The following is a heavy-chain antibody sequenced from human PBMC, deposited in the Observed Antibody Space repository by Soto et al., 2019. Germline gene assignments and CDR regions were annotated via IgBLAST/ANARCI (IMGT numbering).Heavy chain of an antibody. CDR1: GYSFTSYW. D-gene: IGHD3-16*01. V-gene: IGHV5-51*01. CDR2: IYPGDSDT. CDR3: VCDFLGGGGFRPADYGMDV. J-gene: IGHJ6*04. Sequence: PGEALKISCKGSGYSFTSYWIGWVRQMPGKGLEWMGIIYPGDSDTRYSPSFQGQVTISADKSISTAYLQWSSLKASDTAMYYCVCDFLGGGGFRPADYGMDVWGKGTTVTVSS.